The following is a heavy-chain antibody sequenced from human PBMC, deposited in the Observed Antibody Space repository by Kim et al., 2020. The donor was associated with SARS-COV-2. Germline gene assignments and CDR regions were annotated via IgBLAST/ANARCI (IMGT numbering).Heavy chain of an antibody. D-gene: IGHD6-19*01. Sequence: DSVKGRFTISRDNSKNTLYLQMNSLRAEDTAVYYCARDLGRAVAGTEGDYWGQGTLVTVSS. CDR3: ARDLGRAVAGTEGDY. V-gene: IGHV3-53*01. J-gene: IGHJ4*02.